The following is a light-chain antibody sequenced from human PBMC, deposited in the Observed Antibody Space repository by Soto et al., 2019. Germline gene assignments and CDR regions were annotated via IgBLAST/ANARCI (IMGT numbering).Light chain of an antibody. V-gene: IGKV1D-12*01. CDR1: QGIRSW. Sequence: DLQMTQSPSSVSASVGDRVTITCRASQGIRSWLAWYQQKPGEAPKLLIHAASSLQRGVPSRFSGSGSGTDFTLTISSLQPEDFATYYCQQANSFPLTFGGGTEVEMK. CDR3: QQANSFPLT. CDR2: AAS. J-gene: IGKJ4*01.